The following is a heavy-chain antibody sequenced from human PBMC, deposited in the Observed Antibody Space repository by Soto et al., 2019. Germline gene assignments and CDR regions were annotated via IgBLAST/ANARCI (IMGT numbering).Heavy chain of an antibody. CDR1: GYTLTELY. CDR3: ARDQWSGYYVPNTAWFDP. J-gene: IGHJ5*02. CDR2: FDPEDGET. D-gene: IGHD3-3*01. Sequence: GASVKVSCKVSGYTLTELYMHWVRQAPGKGLEWMGGFDPEDGETMYAQKFQGRVTMTEDPSTDTAYMELRSLRSDDTAVYYCARDQWSGYYVPNTAWFDPWGQGTLFTVSS. V-gene: IGHV1-24*01.